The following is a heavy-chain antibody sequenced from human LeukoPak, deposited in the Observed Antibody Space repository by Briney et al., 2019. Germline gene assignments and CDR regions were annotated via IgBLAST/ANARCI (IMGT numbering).Heavy chain of an antibody. CDR3: AREGGYSGYVDY. Sequence: GGSLRLSCAASGFTFSNYWMSWVRQAPGEGLEWVANIKQDGSGKYYVDSVKGRFTISRDNAKNSLYLQMKSLRAEYTAVYYCAREGGYSGYVDYWGQGTLVTVSS. V-gene: IGHV3-7*01. CDR2: IKQDGSGK. CDR1: GFTFSNYW. J-gene: IGHJ4*02. D-gene: IGHD5-12*01.